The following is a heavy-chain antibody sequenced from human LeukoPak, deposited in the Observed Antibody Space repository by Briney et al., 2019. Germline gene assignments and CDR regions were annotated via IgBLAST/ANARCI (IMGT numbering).Heavy chain of an antibody. D-gene: IGHD5-18*01. CDR2: ISVYNGNT. CDR3: ARDISGYSYGPIDY. Sequence: ASVKVSCKASGYTFTSYGISWVRQAPGQGLEWMGWISVYNGNTNYAQKLQGRVTMTTDTSTSTAYMELRSLRSDDTAVYYCARDISGYSYGPIDYWGLGTLVTVSS. V-gene: IGHV1-18*01. J-gene: IGHJ4*02. CDR1: GYTFTSYG.